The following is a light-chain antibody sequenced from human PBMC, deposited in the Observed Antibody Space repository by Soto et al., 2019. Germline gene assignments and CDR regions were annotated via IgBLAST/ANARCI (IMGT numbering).Light chain of an antibody. CDR3: QQYGVSPRT. CDR1: QSVAGSY. V-gene: IGKV3-20*01. Sequence: EIMLTQSPVALSLCPVEGATLSCRASQSVAGSYLAWYQQKPGRTPRLLIYGASTRATGIPDRFSGSGSGTEFTLTINRLEPEDFAVYYCQQYGVSPRTFGQGTRWIS. CDR2: GAS. J-gene: IGKJ1*01.